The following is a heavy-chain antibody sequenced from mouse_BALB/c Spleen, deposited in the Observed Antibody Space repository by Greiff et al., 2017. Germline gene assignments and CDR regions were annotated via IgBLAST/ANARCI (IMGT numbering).Heavy chain of an antibody. CDR2: INPSTGYT. Sequence: QVQLQQSGAELAKPGASVKMSCKASGYTFTSYWMHWVKQRPGQGLEWIGYINPSTGYTEYNQKFKDKATLTADKSSSTAYMQLSSLTSEDSAVYYCAIYYGSSYWYFDVWGAGTTVTVSS. J-gene: IGHJ1*01. CDR1: GYTFTSYW. D-gene: IGHD1-1*01. V-gene: IGHV1-7*01. CDR3: AIYYGSSYWYFDV.